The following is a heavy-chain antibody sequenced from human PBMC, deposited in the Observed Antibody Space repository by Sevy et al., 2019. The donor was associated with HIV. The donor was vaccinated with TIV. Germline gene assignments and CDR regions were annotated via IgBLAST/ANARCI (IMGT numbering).Heavy chain of an antibody. D-gene: IGHD6-13*01. Sequence: GGSLRLSCEASGFTFSSYWMSWVRQAPGKGLEWVANIKEDGSVKYYVESVKGRFTISRDNAKNSFYLQMNSLRAEDAALYYCVSAIGAAGSYWGLGTLVTVSS. CDR1: GFTFSSYW. V-gene: IGHV3-7*01. J-gene: IGHJ4*02. CDR3: VSAIGAAGSY. CDR2: IKEDGSVK.